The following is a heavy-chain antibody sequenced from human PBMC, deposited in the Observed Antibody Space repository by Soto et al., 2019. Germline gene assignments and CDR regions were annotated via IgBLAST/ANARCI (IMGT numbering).Heavy chain of an antibody. J-gene: IGHJ5*02. CDR3: ARPDTDHGSGSYWFDP. Sequence: SETLSLTCTVSGGSIRSSSNYWGWIRQPPGKGLEWIGNILHSGRTYYNPSLNSRVTISVDTSKNQFSLKLTSVTAADTAVYYCARPDTDHGSGSYWFDPWGPGTLVTVSS. CDR1: GGSIRSSSNY. D-gene: IGHD3-10*01. V-gene: IGHV4-39*01. CDR2: ILHSGRT.